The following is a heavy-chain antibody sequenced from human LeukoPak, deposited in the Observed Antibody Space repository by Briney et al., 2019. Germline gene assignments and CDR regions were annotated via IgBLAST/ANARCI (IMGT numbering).Heavy chain of an antibody. CDR3: ASGAFSGGPDY. CDR1: GGSISSGGYY. J-gene: IGHJ4*02. V-gene: IGHV4-31*03. Sequence: PSETLSLTCTVSGGSISSGGYYWSWIRQHPGKGLEWIGYIYYSGSTYYNPSLKSRVTISVDTSKNRFSLKLSSVTAADTAVYYCASGAFSGGPDYWGQGTLVTVSS. D-gene: IGHD2-15*01. CDR2: IYYSGST.